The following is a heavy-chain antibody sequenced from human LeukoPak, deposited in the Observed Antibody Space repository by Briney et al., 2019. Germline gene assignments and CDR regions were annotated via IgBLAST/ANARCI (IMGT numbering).Heavy chain of an antibody. V-gene: IGHV4-34*01. CDR1: GGSFSGYY. Sequence: SEALSLTCAVYGGSFSGYYWSWIRQPPGKGLEWIGEINHSGSTNYNPSLKSRVTISVDTSKNQFSLKLSSVTAADTAVYYRARQANHWGQGTLVTVSS. CDR3: ARQANH. J-gene: IGHJ4*02. CDR2: INHSGST.